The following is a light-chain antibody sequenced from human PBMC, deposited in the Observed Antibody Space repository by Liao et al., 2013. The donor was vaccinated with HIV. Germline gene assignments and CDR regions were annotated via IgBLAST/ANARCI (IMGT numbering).Light chain of an antibody. CDR1: NIGSKS. CDR3: QAWDSSIPNG. J-gene: IGLJ1*01. Sequence: SYVLTQPASVSVAPGKTARITCGGNNIGSKSVHWYQQKPGQAPVLVIYDDNDRPSGIPERFSGSNSGNTATLTISGTQAMDEADYYCQAWDSSIPNGFGTGTKVTVL. CDR2: DDN. V-gene: IGLV3-21*01.